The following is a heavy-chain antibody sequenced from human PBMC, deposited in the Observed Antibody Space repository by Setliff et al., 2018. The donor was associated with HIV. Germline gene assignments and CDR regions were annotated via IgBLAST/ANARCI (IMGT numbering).Heavy chain of an antibody. V-gene: IGHV1-2*04. CDR3: AREAGRWPSNYYFYGMDV. CDR1: GYSFTDYY. J-gene: IGHJ6*04. Sequence: ASVKVSCKASGYSFTDYYIHWVRQAPGQGLEWMGWINPKSDGTNYAQKFQGWITMTRDTSISTAYMELSSLRAEDTAVYYCAREAGRWPSNYYFYGMDVWGKGTTVTVSS. CDR2: INPKSDGT. D-gene: IGHD1-26*01.